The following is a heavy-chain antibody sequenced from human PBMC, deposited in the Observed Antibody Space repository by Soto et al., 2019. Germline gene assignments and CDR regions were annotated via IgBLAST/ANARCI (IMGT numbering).Heavy chain of an antibody. CDR3: ARRVGDGQFDF. Sequence: QVQLVQSGAEVKKPGASVRVSCRASGYTFPYFGIHWVRQAPGQSLEWMGSINPANGDTPYSQKFQGRVTITSDTSVTTVYMEMVRLASADTAVYYCARRVGDGQFDFWGQGTLITVSS. D-gene: IGHD1-26*01. CDR1: GYTFPYFG. J-gene: IGHJ4*02. V-gene: IGHV1-3*01. CDR2: INPANGDT.